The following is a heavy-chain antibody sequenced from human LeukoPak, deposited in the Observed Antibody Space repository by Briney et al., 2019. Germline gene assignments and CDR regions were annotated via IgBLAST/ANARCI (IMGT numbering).Heavy chain of an antibody. V-gene: IGHV4-59*02. CDR3: ARDRGFGDYGIDY. CDR2: IQNSGST. J-gene: IGHJ4*02. Sequence: SETLSLTCAVSGGSVSSSLWSWIRQSPGKGLEWIGYIQNSGSTKYNPSLKSRVTMSVDTSKNQFSLGLSSVTAADTAVYYCARDRGFGDYGIDYWGQGILVTVSS. D-gene: IGHD4-17*01. CDR1: GGSVSSSL.